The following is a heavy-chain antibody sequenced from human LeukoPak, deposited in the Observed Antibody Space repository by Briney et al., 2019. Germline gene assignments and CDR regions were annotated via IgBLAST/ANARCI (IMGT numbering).Heavy chain of an antibody. CDR1: GFTFSSFW. CDR2: INPDGSVT. D-gene: IGHD2-8*01. V-gene: IGHV3-74*01. CDR3: ARGVNGNSDY. J-gene: IGHJ4*02. Sequence: PGGSLRLSCAASGFTFSSFWMHWVRQAPGKGLVWVSRINPDGSVTTYADSVKGRFTISRDNAKNTLYLQLNSLTAEDTAMYYCARGVNGNSDYWGQGALVTVSS.